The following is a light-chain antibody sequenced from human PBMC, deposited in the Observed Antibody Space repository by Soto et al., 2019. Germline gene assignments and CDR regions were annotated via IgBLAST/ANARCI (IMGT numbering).Light chain of an antibody. CDR2: KAS. V-gene: IGKV1-5*03. J-gene: IGKJ1*01. CDR3: QQDNSYPWT. CDR1: QSISSW. Sequence: DIQMTQSPSTLSASVGDRVTITCRASQSISSWLAWYQQKPGKAPKLLIYKASSLESGLPSRFSGSGSGTEFTHTISSLQPDDLATYYCQQDNSYPWTFGQGTKVEIK.